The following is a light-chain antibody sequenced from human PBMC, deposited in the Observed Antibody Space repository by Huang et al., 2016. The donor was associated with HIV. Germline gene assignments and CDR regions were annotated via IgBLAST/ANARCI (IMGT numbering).Light chain of an antibody. CDR2: GAS. J-gene: IGKJ1*01. Sequence: EIVLTQSPATLSLSPGKRATLSCRASQSVSTYLAWYQQKPGQAPRLLIYGASNRATGIPARFSGSGSGTDFTLNISSLEPEDFAIYYCQQRSKWPWTFGQGTKVEIK. CDR1: QSVSTY. CDR3: QQRSKWPWT. V-gene: IGKV3-11*01.